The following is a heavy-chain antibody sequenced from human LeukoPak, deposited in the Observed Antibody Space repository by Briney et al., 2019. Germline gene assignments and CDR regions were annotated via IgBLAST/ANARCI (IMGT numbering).Heavy chain of an antibody. CDR2: IYRDGTT. CDR3: ARDSPANWAQFDY. D-gene: IGHD7-27*01. CDR1: GFTVSSNY. V-gene: IGHV3-53*01. J-gene: IGHJ4*02. Sequence: PGRSLRLSCAASGFTVSSNYMSWVRQAPGKGLEWVSIIYRDGTTYYADSVKGRFTISRDNSKNTLYLEMNSLRAEDTAVYYCARDSPANWAQFDYWGQGTLVTVSS.